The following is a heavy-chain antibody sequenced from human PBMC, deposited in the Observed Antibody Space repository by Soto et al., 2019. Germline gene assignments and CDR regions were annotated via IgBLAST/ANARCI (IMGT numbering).Heavy chain of an antibody. D-gene: IGHD3-3*01. CDR3: ARGLLRFLARPSPREYGMDV. Sequence: EVQLVESGGGLVQPGGSLRLSCAASGFPFSTYWMSWVRQAPGKGLEWVANIKQDGSEKNYVDSVKGRFTISRDNAKNSVYLQMNSLRAEDTAVYYCARGLLRFLARPSPREYGMDVWGQGTTVTVSS. CDR1: GFPFSTYW. V-gene: IGHV3-7*03. J-gene: IGHJ6*02. CDR2: IKQDGSEK.